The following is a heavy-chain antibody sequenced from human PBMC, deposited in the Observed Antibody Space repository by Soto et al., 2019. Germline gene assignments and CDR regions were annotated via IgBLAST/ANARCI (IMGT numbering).Heavy chain of an antibody. CDR2: IYYSGST. V-gene: IGHV4-59*01. D-gene: IGHD2-15*01. Sequence: SETLSLTCTVSGGSISSYYWSWIRQPPGKGLEWIGYIYYSGSTNYNPSLKSRVTISVDTSKNQFSLKLSSVTAADTAVYYCARWGDIDAAQFDPWGQGTLVTVSS. CDR3: ARWGDIDAAQFDP. J-gene: IGHJ5*02. CDR1: GGSISSYY.